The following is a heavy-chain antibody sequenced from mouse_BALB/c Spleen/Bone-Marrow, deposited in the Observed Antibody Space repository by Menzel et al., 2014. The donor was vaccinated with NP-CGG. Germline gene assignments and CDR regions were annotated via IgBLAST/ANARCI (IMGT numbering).Heavy chain of an antibody. J-gene: IGHJ2*01. CDR3: ARCGGLRDFDY. Sequence: QAQLKQSGPELVKPGASVKMVCKASGYTFTDYVISWVKQRTGQSLEWIGEIYPGSGSTYYNEKFKGKATLTADKSSNTAYMQLSSLTSEDSAVYFCARCGGLRDFDYWGQGTTLTVSS. CDR1: GYTFTDYV. V-gene: IGHV1-77*01. D-gene: IGHD2-4*01. CDR2: IYPGSGST.